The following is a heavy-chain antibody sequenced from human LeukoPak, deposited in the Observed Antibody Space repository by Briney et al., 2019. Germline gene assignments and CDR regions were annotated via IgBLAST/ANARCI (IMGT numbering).Heavy chain of an antibody. Sequence: PSETLSLTCTVSGGSISSSSYYWGWIRQPPGKGLEWIGSIYYSGSTYYNPSLKSRVTISVDTSKNQFSLKLSSVTAADTAVYYCASRYCSSTSCYEDYWGKGTLVTVSS. CDR3: ASRYCSSTSCYEDY. CDR1: GGSISSSSYY. CDR2: IYYSGST. D-gene: IGHD2-2*01. V-gene: IGHV4-39*01. J-gene: IGHJ4*02.